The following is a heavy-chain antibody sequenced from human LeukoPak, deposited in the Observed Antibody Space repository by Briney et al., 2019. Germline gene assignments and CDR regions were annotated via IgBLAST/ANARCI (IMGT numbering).Heavy chain of an antibody. V-gene: IGHV3-9*01. CDR1: GFTFDNYA. Sequence: GRSLRLSCAASGFTFDNYAMYWVRQAPGKCLEWVSGISWNSDRIGYADSVKGRFTISRDNAKNSLYLQMNSLRAEDTALYYCAKGDGSGSYSSLFDYWGQGTLVTVSS. D-gene: IGHD3-10*01. J-gene: IGHJ4*02. CDR2: ISWNSDRI. CDR3: AKGDGSGSYSSLFDY.